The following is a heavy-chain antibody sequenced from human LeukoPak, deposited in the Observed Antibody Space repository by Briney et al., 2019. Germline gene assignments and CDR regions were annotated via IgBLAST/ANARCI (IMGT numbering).Heavy chain of an antibody. Sequence: GGSLRLSCAASGFTVSSNYMSWVRQAPGKGLEWVSVIYSGGSTYYADSVKGRFTISRDNSKNTLYLQMNSLRAEDTAVYYCARDKVNYYDSSGYSYYWYFDLWGRGTLVTVSS. J-gene: IGHJ2*01. CDR3: ARDKVNYYDSSGYSYYWYFDL. V-gene: IGHV3-66*01. CDR1: GFTVSSNY. CDR2: IYSGGST. D-gene: IGHD3-22*01.